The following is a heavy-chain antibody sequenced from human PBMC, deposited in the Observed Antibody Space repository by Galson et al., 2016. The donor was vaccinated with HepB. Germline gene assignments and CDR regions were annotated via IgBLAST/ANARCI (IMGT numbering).Heavy chain of an antibody. J-gene: IGHJ5*02. D-gene: IGHD3-22*01. CDR3: SRDAYYSSAYYLTGNWFDP. V-gene: IGHV3-49*03. CDR1: GFTFGDYA. Sequence: SLRLSCATSGFTFGDYAMSWFRQAPGKGLEWVGYIRRTVYDGTTEYAASVKGRFTISRDDSKSIAYLQMNSLKTEDTAVYYCSRDAYYSSAYYLTGNWFDPWGQGTLVTVSS. CDR2: IRRTVYDGTT.